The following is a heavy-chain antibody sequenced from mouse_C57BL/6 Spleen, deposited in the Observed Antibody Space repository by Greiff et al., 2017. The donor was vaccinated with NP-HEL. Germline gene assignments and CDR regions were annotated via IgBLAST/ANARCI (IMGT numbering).Heavy chain of an antibody. CDR3: AREGGWLLRYAMDY. CDR1: GYTFTSYW. D-gene: IGHD2-3*01. V-gene: IGHV1-53*01. J-gene: IGHJ4*01. Sequence: VQLQQSGTELVKPGASVKLSCKASGYTFTSYWMHWVKQRPGQGLEWLGNINPSNGGTNYNEKFKSKATLTVDKSSSTAYMKLSSLTSEDSAVYYCAREGGWLLRYAMDYWGQGTSVTVSS. CDR2: INPSNGGT.